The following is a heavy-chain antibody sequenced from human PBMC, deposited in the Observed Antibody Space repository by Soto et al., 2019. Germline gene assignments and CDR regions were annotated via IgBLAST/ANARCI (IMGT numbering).Heavy chain of an antibody. CDR2: ISAYNGNT. V-gene: IGHV1-18*01. Sequence: QVQLVQSGAEVKKPGASVQVSCKASGYTFTSYGISWVRQAPGQGLEWMGWISAYNGNTNYAQKLQGRVTMTTDTSTSTAYMKLSSLRSDDTAVYYCARGFSLLLFGELLSDWDFDYWGQGTLVTVSS. CDR1: GYTFTSYG. D-gene: IGHD3-10*01. J-gene: IGHJ4*02. CDR3: ARGFSLLLFGELLSDWDFDY.